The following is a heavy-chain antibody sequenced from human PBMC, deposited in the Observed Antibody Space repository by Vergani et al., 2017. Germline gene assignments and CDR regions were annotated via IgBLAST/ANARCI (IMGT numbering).Heavy chain of an antibody. D-gene: IGHD2/OR15-2a*01. Sequence: QVQLVESGGGVVQPGRSLRLSCSASGFTFSSYAMHWVRQAPGKGLEWVAVISYDGSNKYYADSVKGRFTISRDNSKNTLYLQMNSLRAEDTAVYYCARDGGLVQWPLSFDYWGQGTLVTVSS. CDR3: ARDGGLVQWPLSFDY. CDR2: ISYDGSNK. CDR1: GFTFSSYA. V-gene: IGHV3-30*01. J-gene: IGHJ4*02.